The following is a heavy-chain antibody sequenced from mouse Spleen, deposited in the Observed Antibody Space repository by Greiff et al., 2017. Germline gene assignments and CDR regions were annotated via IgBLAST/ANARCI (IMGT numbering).Heavy chain of an antibody. D-gene: IGHD2-13*01. CDR1: GYTFTSYW. J-gene: IGHJ4*01. CDR2: IHPNSGST. V-gene: IGHV1-64*01. CDR3: ARYDYGDFYYYAMDY. Sequence: VQLQQPGAELVKPGASVKLSCKASGYTFTSYWMHWVKQRPGQGLEWIGMIHPNSGSTNYNEKFKSKATLTVDKSSSTAYMQLSSLTSEDSAVYYCARYDYGDFYYYAMDYWGQGTSVTVSS.